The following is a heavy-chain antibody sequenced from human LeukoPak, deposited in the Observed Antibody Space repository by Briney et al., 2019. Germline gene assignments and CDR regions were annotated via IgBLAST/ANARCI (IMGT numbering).Heavy chain of an antibody. CDR2: INPNSGGT. D-gene: IGHD6-19*01. V-gene: IGHV1-2*02. CDR3: ARVPNSSGWPYFDY. CDR1: GYTFTGYY. J-gene: IGHJ4*02. Sequence: ASVKVSCKASGYTFTGYYMHWVRQAPGQGLEWMGWINPNSGGTNYAQKFQGRVTMTRDTSISTAYTELSRLRSDDTAVYYCARVPNSSGWPYFDYWGQGTLVTVSS.